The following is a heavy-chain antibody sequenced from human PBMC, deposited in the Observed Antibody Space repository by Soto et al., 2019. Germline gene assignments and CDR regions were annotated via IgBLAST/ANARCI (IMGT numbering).Heavy chain of an antibody. D-gene: IGHD2-2*01. J-gene: IGHJ3*02. CDR3: ARSIVVVPAAMLGDAFDI. CDR2: IYYSGST. V-gene: IGHV4-30-4*01. Sequence: QVQLQESGPGLVKPSQTLSLTCTVSGGSISSGDYYWSWIRQPPGKGLEWIGYIYYSGSTYYNPSLKSRVTISVDTSKNQFSLKLSSVTAADTAVYYCARSIVVVPAAMLGDAFDIWGQGTMVTVSS. CDR1: GGSISSGDYY.